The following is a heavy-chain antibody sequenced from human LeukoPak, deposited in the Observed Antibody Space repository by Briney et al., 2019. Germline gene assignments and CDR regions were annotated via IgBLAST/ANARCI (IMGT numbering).Heavy chain of an antibody. V-gene: IGHV5-51*01. Sequence: GESLKISCKGSGFSFSSYWIAWVRQMPVKGLEWMGIIYPGDSDARYSPSFQGQVTISADKSIDTAYLQWSSLKASDTAMYYCARDLRDTLDIWGQGTMVTVSS. CDR2: IYPGDSDA. CDR3: ARDLRDTLDI. J-gene: IGHJ3*02. CDR1: GFSFSSYW.